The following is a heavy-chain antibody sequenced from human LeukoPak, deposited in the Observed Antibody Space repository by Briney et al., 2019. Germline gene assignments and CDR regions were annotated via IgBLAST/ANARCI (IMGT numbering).Heavy chain of an antibody. Sequence: ASVKVSCKASGYTFTSYGISWVRQAPGQGLEGMGWISAYNGNTNYAQKLQGRVTMTTDTSTSTAYMELRSLRSDDTAVYYCARVAMVRGVIMDWFDPWGQGTLVTVSS. CDR3: ARVAMVRGVIMDWFDP. CDR2: ISAYNGNT. V-gene: IGHV1-18*04. CDR1: GYTFTSYG. J-gene: IGHJ5*02. D-gene: IGHD3-10*01.